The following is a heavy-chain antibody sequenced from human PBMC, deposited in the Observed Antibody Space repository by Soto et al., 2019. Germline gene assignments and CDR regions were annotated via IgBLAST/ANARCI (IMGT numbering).Heavy chain of an antibody. CDR3: VRGKVGSGSYAFDS. V-gene: IGHV3-21*06. D-gene: IGHD3-10*01. Sequence: GGSLRLSCEGSGLPFSTYGMNWVRQAPGKGLEWVSSISSGSSYIYYADSVKGRFTISRDNAKNSVHLQMNSLRAEDTAVYYCVRGKVGSGSYAFDSWGPGTLVNV. J-gene: IGHJ4*02. CDR2: ISSGSSYI. CDR1: GLPFSTYG.